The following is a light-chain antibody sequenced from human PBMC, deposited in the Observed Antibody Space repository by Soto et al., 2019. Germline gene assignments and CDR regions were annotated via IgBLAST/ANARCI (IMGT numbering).Light chain of an antibody. CDR3: QQRYSTLYT. CDR2: AAS. CDR1: QSISSY. J-gene: IGKJ2*01. V-gene: IGKV1-39*01. Sequence: DIQMTQSPSSLSASVGDRVTITCRASQSISSYLNWYQQKPGKAPKLLIYAASSLQSGVPSRFSGSGSGTDFTLTISILQPEDFATYYCQQRYSTLYTFGQGTKLEIK.